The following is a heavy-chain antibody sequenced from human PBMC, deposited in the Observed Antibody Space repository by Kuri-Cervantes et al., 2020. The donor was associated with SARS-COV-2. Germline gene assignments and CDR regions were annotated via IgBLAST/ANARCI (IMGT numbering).Heavy chain of an antibody. V-gene: IGHV3-30*04. Sequence: GGSLRLSCAASGFTFSSYAMHWVRQAPGKGLEWVALTSYDGRKINYSESVKGRFTISRDNSQSALYLQMDSLTPEDTALYYCARELSPGGSHLDYWGQGTLVTVSS. CDR1: GFTFSSYA. CDR2: TSYDGRKI. D-gene: IGHD3-16*01. J-gene: IGHJ4*02. CDR3: ARELSPGGSHLDY.